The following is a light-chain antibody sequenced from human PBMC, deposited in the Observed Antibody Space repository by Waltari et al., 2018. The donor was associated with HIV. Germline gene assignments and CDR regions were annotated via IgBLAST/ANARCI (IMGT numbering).Light chain of an antibody. CDR3: VLYMGSGISV. CDR1: SGSVSTSYY. CDR2: STN. V-gene: IGLV8-61*01. J-gene: IGLJ3*02. Sequence: QTVVTQEPSFSVSPGGTVTLTCGLSSGSVSTSYYPSWYQQTPGQAPRTLSYSTNTRSSGVPDRFSGSILENKAALHITGAQAHDESDYYCVLYMGSGISVFGVGTKLTVL.